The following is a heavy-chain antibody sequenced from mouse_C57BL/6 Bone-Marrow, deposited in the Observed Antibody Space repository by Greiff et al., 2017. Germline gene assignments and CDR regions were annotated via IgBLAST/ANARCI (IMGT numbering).Heavy chain of an antibody. CDR2: IWGVGNT. CDR3: ASGYYSNDGFAY. Sequence: QVQLQQSGPGLVAPSQSLSITCTVSGFSLTSYGVDWVRQSPGKGLEWLGVIWGVGNTNYNSALNSRLSISKDNSKSQVFVKMNSLQTDDTAMYYCASGYYSNDGFAYWGQGTVVTVSA. J-gene: IGHJ3*01. V-gene: IGHV2-6*01. CDR1: GFSLTSYG. D-gene: IGHD2-5*01.